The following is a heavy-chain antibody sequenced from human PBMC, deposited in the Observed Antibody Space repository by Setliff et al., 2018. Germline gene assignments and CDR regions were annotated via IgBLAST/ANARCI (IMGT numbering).Heavy chain of an antibody. CDR1: GFTFTTYA. J-gene: IGHJ6*03. D-gene: IGHD3-10*01. V-gene: IGHV3-21*01. CDR2: ISSGGST. Sequence: PGGSLRLSCAASGFTFTTYAMRWVRQAPGKGLEWVSSISSGGSTYYADSVKGRFTISRDNAKNSLYLQMNSLRAEDTAVYYCARCDGVYYYYMDVWGKGTTVTVSS. CDR3: ARCDGVYYYYMDV.